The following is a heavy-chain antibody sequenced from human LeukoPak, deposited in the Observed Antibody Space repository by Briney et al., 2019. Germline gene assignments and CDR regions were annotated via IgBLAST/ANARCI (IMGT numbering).Heavy chain of an antibody. CDR1: GFTVSSNY. Sequence: GGSLRLSCAASGFTVSSNYMSWVRQAPGKGLEWVSAISGSGGSTYYADSVKGRFTISRDNSKNTLYLQMNSLRAEDTAVYYCARPNWEDFAFDYWGQGTLVTVSS. J-gene: IGHJ4*02. D-gene: IGHD7-27*01. V-gene: IGHV3-23*01. CDR3: ARPNWEDFAFDY. CDR2: ISGSGGST.